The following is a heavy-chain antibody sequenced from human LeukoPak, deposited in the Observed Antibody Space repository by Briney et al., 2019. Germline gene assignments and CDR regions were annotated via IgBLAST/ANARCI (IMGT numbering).Heavy chain of an antibody. CDR2: IGTAGDT. Sequence: PGGALRLSCAASGFTFSSYVMHWVRQATGKGLDWVSSIGTAGDTYYPGSVKGRFTISRENAKNSLYLQMNSLRAGDTAVYYCARAAASGLRGYYYYYMDVWGKGTTVTVSS. CDR1: GFTFSSYV. V-gene: IGHV3-13*01. D-gene: IGHD5-12*01. J-gene: IGHJ6*03. CDR3: ARAAASGLRGYYYYYMDV.